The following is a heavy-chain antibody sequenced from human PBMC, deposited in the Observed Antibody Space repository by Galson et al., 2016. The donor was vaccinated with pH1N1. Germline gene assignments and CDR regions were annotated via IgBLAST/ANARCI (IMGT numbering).Heavy chain of an antibody. CDR2: INTDTGNP. Sequence: SVKVSCKASGYTFNTYALNWVRQAPGQGLEWMGWINTDTGNPTYAPVFTGRFVFSLDTSVSTAYLQIPSLKAEDTAVYYCARGFYYGSGSFWPWDYWGQGTLVTVSS. CDR1: GYTFNTYA. J-gene: IGHJ4*02. CDR3: ARGFYYGSGSFWPWDY. V-gene: IGHV7-4-1*01. D-gene: IGHD3-10*01.